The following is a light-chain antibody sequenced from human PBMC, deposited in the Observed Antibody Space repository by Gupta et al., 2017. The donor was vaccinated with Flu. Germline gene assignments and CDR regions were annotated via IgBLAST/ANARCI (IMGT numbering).Light chain of an antibody. CDR2: EDN. CDR1: SGNIATNY. CDR3: QSYDKTNWV. Sequence: TVTISCTRSSGNIATNYVQWYLQRPGSTPTTVIYEDNQRPSGVPDRFSGSIDISSNAASLTISGLETEDEADYYCQSYDKTNWVFGGGTKLTVL. J-gene: IGLJ3*02. V-gene: IGLV6-57*01.